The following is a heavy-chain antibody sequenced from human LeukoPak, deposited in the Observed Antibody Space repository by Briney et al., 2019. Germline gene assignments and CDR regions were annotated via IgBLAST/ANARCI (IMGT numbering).Heavy chain of an antibody. CDR2: ISGSGGST. D-gene: IGHD5-12*01. CDR3: AKDGGLLSGYDPI. Sequence: PGGSLRLSCAASGFTFSSYAMGWVRQAPGKGLEWVSAISGSGGSTYYADSVKGRFTISRDNSKNTLYLQMNSLRAEDTAVYYCAKDGGLLSGYDPIWGQGTLVTVSS. CDR1: GFTFSSYA. J-gene: IGHJ4*02. V-gene: IGHV3-23*01.